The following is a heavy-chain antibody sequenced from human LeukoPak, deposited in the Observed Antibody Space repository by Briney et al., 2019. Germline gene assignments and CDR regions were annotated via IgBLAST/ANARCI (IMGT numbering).Heavy chain of an antibody. CDR2: IYTSGST. CDR1: GGSISSGSYY. Sequence: SETLSLTCTVSGGSISSGSYYWSCIRPPAGKGLGWIGSIYTSGSTNYNPSLKSRVTISVDTSKSQFSLKLSSVTAADTAVYYCAIGVRTMVRGVIAYFDYWGQGTLVTVSS. J-gene: IGHJ4*02. V-gene: IGHV4-61*02. CDR3: AIGVRTMVRGVIAYFDY. D-gene: IGHD3-10*01.